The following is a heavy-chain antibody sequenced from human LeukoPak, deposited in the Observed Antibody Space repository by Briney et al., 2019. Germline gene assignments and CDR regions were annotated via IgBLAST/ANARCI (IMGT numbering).Heavy chain of an antibody. D-gene: IGHD3-22*01. CDR1: GGSISSYY. Sequence: SETLSLTCTVSGGSISSYYWSWIRQPPGKGLEWIGYIYYSGSTNYNPSLKSRVTISVDTSKNQFSLKLSSVTAADTAVYYCARDYDYYDSSGLNRWFDPWGQGTLVTVSS. J-gene: IGHJ5*02. V-gene: IGHV4-59*01. CDR3: ARDYDYYDSSGLNRWFDP. CDR2: IYYSGST.